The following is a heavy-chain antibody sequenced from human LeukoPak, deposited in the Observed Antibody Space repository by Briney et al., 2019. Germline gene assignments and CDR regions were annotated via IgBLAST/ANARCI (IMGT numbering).Heavy chain of an antibody. CDR3: ARVSKQWLVRVYYFDY. V-gene: IGHV4-34*01. D-gene: IGHD6-19*01. Sequence: PSETLSLTCAVYGGSFSGYYWSWIRQPPGKGLEWIGEINHSGSTSYNPSLKSRVTISVDTSKNQFSLKLSSVTAADTAVYYCARVSKQWLVRVYYFDYWGQGTLVTVSS. J-gene: IGHJ4*02. CDR1: GGSFSGYY. CDR2: INHSGST.